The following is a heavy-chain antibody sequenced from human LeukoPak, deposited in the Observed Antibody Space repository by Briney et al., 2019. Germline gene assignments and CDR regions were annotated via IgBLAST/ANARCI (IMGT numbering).Heavy chain of an antibody. Sequence: ASVKVSCKASGGTFSSYAISWVRQAPGQGLEWMGGIIPIFGTANYAQKFQGRVTITADESTSTAYMELSSLRSEDTAVCYCASYFTTDTAMVLGNWGQGTLVTVSS. J-gene: IGHJ4*02. CDR2: IIPIFGTA. V-gene: IGHV1-69*13. CDR3: ASYFTTDTAMVLGN. D-gene: IGHD5-18*01. CDR1: GGTFSSYA.